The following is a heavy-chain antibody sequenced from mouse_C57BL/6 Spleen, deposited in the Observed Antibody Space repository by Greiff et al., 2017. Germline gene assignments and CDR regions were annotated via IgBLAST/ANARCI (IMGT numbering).Heavy chain of an antibody. V-gene: IGHV1-52*01. CDR1: GYTFTSYW. D-gene: IGHD2-1*01. CDR3: SGDGNYAGDAMDY. Sequence: QVQLKQPGAELVRPGSSVKLSCKASGYTFTSYWMHWVKQRPIQGLEWIGNIDPSDSDTHYNQKFKDKATLTVDKSSSTAYMQLSSLTSEASAVYFCSGDGNYAGDAMDYWGQGTSVTVSS. CDR2: IDPSDSDT. J-gene: IGHJ4*01.